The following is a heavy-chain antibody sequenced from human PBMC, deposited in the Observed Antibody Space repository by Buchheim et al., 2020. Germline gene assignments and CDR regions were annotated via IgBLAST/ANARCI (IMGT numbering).Heavy chain of an antibody. Sequence: QVQLVQSGAEVKKPGASVKVSCKASGYSFTDYYMHWVRQAPGQGLEWMGRINPNSGGTKYAQKFQGRVTMTRDTSSTTAYMELSRLTSDDTAVYYCARDLAQITMVQGVADITDYWGQGTL. CDR1: GYSFTDYY. CDR3: ARDLAQITMVQGVADITDY. CDR2: INPNSGGT. J-gene: IGHJ4*02. V-gene: IGHV1-2*06. D-gene: IGHD3-10*01.